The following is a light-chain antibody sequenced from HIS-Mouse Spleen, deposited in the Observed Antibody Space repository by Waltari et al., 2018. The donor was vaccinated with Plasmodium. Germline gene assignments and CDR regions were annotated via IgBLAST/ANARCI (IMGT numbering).Light chain of an antibody. V-gene: IGLV3-10*01. CDR2: EDR. CDR1: ALPKKY. Sequence: SYELTQPPSASVSPGQTARITCSGDALPKKYAYWYQQKSGQAPVLVINEDRKRPSGIPERFSGSSSGKMATLTISGAQVEDEADYYCYSTDSSGNHRVFGGGTKLTVL. J-gene: IGLJ3*02. CDR3: YSTDSSGNHRV.